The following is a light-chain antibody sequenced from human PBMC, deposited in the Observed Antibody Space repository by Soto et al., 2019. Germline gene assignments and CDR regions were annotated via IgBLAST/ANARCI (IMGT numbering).Light chain of an antibody. CDR1: SSNIVAGYD. J-gene: IGLJ2*01. CDR2: GNS. CDR3: QSYDSSLSVVV. V-gene: IGLV1-40*01. Sequence: QSVLTQPPSVSGAPGQRVTISCTGSSSNIVAGYDVHWYQQLPGTAPKLLIYGNSNRPSGVPDRFSGSKSGTSASLAITGLQAEDEADYYCQSYDSSLSVVVFGGGTKLTV.